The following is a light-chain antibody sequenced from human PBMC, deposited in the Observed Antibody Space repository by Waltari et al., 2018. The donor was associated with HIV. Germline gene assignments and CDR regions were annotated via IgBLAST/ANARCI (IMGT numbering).Light chain of an antibody. J-gene: IGLJ2*01. V-gene: IGLV1-44*01. CDR1: SSNIGINS. Sequence: QSVLTQPPSASGTPGQRVTISCSGSSSNIGINSVNWYQQCPGTAPKLLIYTNNQRPSGVPKRFSASKSGTSASLAISRLQSEDEADYYCEAWDDSLNGVVFGGGTKLTVL. CDR2: TNN. CDR3: EAWDDSLNGVV.